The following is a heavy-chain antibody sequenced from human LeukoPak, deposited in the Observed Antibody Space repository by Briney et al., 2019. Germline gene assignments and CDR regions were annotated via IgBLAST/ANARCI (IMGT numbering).Heavy chain of an antibody. CDR1: GGSISSGGYS. J-gene: IGHJ4*02. Sequence: SETLSLTCAVSGGSISSGGYSWSWIRQPPGKGLEWIGYIYHSGSTYYNPSLKSRVTISVDRSKNQFSLKLSSVTAADTAVCYRARDGSGYDYVYWGQGTLVTVSS. CDR3: ARDGSGYDYVY. V-gene: IGHV4-30-2*01. D-gene: IGHD5-12*01. CDR2: IYHSGST.